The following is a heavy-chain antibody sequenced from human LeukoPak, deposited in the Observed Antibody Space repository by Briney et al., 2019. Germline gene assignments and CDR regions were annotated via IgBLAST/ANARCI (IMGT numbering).Heavy chain of an antibody. CDR3: ARGLAARRGAFDI. CDR2: IKQDGSEK. D-gene: IGHD6-6*01. CDR1: GFTFSSYW. J-gene: IGHJ3*02. V-gene: IGHV3-7*01. Sequence: TGGSLRLSCAASGFTFSSYWMSWVRQAPGKGLEWVANIKQDGSEKYYVDSVKGRFTISRDNAKNSLYLQMNSLRAEDTAVYYCARGLAARRGAFDIWGQGTMVTVSS.